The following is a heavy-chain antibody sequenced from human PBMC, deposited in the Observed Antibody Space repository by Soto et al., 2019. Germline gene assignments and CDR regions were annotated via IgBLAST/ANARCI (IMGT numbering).Heavy chain of an antibody. J-gene: IGHJ4*02. CDR1: GFIFSNYA. V-gene: IGHV3-23*01. CDR2: VGGNGLDT. D-gene: IGHD3-9*01. CDR3: AGRTGYPFDY. Sequence: PGGSLRLSGAASGFIFSNYAMNWVRQAPGKGLEWVSAVGGNGLDTYYADSVKGRFTISRDNSKNTLYLQMNSLRAEDTAVYYCAGRTGYPFDYWGQGTLVTVS.